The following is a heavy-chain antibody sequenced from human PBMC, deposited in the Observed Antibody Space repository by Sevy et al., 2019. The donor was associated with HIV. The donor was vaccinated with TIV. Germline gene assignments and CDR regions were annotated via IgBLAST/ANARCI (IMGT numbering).Heavy chain of an antibody. CDR1: GFNFSTYA. Sequence: GGSLRLSCSVSGFNFSTYAMHWVRQAPGKGLEWVAVISSDVIRKYYGASARARFAISRDNSNNTLSLQMNSLRIEDTAVYYCARVARGDAALADYWGQGPLVTAST. V-gene: IGHV3-30*09. CDR2: ISSDVIRK. D-gene: IGHD3-16*01. CDR3: ARVARGDAALADY. J-gene: IGHJ4*02.